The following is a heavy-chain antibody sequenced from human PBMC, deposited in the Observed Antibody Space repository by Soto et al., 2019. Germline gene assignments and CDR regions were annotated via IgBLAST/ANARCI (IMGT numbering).Heavy chain of an antibody. CDR1: GFSLSTRGVG. CDR3: AHHPYYGLAPYSFDY. V-gene: IGHV2-5*02. CDR2: IYWDDDK. J-gene: IGHJ4*02. D-gene: IGHD3-10*01. Sequence: QITLKESGPPLVKPTQTLTLTCTFSGFSLSTRGVGVGWIRQPPGKALEWLAVIYWDDDKRSSSSLKSRLTITKDTSKNQVVLTMTNMDPVDTATYYCAHHPYYGLAPYSFDYWGQGILVTVSS.